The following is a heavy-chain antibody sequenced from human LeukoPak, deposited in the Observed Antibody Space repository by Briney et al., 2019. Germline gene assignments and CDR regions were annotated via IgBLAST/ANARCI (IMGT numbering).Heavy chain of an antibody. V-gene: IGHV5-51*01. J-gene: IGHJ3*02. CDR1: ANTFSDYW. Sequence: GESLKISCQGSANTFSDYWIGWVRQMPGKGLEWMGVIYPDDSQTTYSPSFERQVTISADKSINTAYLQWNSLKATDTAMYYCARREMITHNAFYIRGQGTMVTVSA. CDR2: IYPDDSQT. D-gene: IGHD1-14*01. CDR3: ARREMITHNAFYI.